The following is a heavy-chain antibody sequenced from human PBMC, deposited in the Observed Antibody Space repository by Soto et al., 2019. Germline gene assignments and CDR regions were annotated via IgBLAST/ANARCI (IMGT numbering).Heavy chain of an antibody. CDR3: AKVRADYYYGSGPFDY. Sequence: QVQLVESGGGVVQPGRSLRHSCAASGFTFSSYGMHWVRQAPGKGLEWVALISSDGSNKYYADSVKGRFTISRDNSKNTLYLQMNSLRAEDTAVYYCAKVRADYYYGSGPFDYWGQGTLVTVSS. V-gene: IGHV3-30*18. J-gene: IGHJ4*02. CDR1: GFTFSSYG. CDR2: ISSDGSNK. D-gene: IGHD3-10*01.